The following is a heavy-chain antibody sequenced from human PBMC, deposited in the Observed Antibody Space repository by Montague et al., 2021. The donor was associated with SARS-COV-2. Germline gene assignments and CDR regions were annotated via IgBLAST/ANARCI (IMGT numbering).Heavy chain of an antibody. Sequence: SLSLSWSASGFTFSSYAMHWVRQAPGKGLEWVAVISYDGSNKYYADSVKGRFTISRDNSKNTLYLQMNSLRAEDTAVYYCARGGYSSGWYPYYYYGMDVWGQGTTVTVSS. CDR1: GFTFSSYA. D-gene: IGHD6-19*01. CDR2: ISYDGSNK. V-gene: IGHV3-30-3*01. J-gene: IGHJ6*02. CDR3: ARGGYSSGWYPYYYYGMDV.